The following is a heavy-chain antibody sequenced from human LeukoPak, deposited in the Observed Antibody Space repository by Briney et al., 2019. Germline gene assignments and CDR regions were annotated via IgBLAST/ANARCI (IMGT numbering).Heavy chain of an antibody. CDR2: IYYSGST. J-gene: IGHJ4*02. V-gene: IGHV4-39*01. CDR3: ARYDAAGGRGLDY. CDR1: GGSISSSSYY. Sequence: PPETLSLTCTVSGGSISSSSYYWGWIRQPPGEGLEWIGSIYYSGSTYYNPSLRSRVTMSVDTSKNQFSLRLSSVTAADTAVYYCARYDAAGGRGLDYWGQGTLVTVSS. D-gene: IGHD6-13*01.